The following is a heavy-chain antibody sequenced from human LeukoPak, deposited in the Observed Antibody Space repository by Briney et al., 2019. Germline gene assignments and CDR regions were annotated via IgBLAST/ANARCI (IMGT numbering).Heavy chain of an antibody. D-gene: IGHD2-15*01. Sequence: ASVKVSCKASGYTFTGYYMHWVRQAPGQGLEWMGGFDPEDGETIYAQKFQGRVTMTEDTSTDTAYMELSSLRSEDTAVYYCATDSSLVVAAADYYYYYGMDVWGQGTTVTVSS. CDR2: FDPEDGET. J-gene: IGHJ6*02. V-gene: IGHV1-24*01. CDR1: GYTFTGYY. CDR3: ATDSSLVVAAADYYYYYGMDV.